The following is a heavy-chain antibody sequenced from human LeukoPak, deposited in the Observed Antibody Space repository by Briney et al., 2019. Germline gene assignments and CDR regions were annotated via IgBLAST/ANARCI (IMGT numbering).Heavy chain of an antibody. CDR2: ISSSSSYI. J-gene: IGHJ6*02. CDR3: ASNTVGANGMDV. Sequence: GGSLRLSCAASGFTFSSYSMNWVRQAPGKGLEWVSSISSSSSYIYYADSVKGRFTISRDNAKNSLYLQMSSLRAEDTAVYYCASNTVGANGMDVWGQGTTVTVSS. D-gene: IGHD1-26*01. CDR1: GFTFSSYS. V-gene: IGHV3-21*01.